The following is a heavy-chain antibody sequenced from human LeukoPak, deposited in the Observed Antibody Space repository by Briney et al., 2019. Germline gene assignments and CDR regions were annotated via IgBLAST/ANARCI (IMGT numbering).Heavy chain of an antibody. CDR1: GFTFSSYG. D-gene: IGHD2-15*01. CDR3: AKDRSPSSGGNFDY. V-gene: IGHV3-33*06. Sequence: GSLRLSCAASGFTFSSYGMHWVRQAPGKGLEWVAVIWYDGSNKYYADSVKGRFTISRDNSKNTLYLQMNSLRAEDTAVYYCAKDRSPSSGGNFDYSGQGTLVTVSS. CDR2: IWYDGSNK. J-gene: IGHJ4*02.